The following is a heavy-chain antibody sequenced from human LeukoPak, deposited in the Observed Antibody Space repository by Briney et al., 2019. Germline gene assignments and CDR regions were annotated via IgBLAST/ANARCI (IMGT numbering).Heavy chain of an antibody. Sequence: SETLPLTCTVSGGSISSSSYYWGWIRQPPGKGLEWIGSIYYSGSTYYNPSLKSRVTISVDTSKNQFSLKLSSVTAADTAVYYCARDPASRTYYYDSSGYQGLGYWGQGTLVTVSS. J-gene: IGHJ4*02. V-gene: IGHV4-39*07. CDR3: ARDPASRTYYYDSSGYQGLGY. CDR1: GGSISSSSYY. D-gene: IGHD3-22*01. CDR2: IYYSGST.